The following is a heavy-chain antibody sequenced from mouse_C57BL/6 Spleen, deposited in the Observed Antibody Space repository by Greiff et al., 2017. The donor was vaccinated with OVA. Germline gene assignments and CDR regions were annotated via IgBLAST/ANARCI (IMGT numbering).Heavy chain of an antibody. J-gene: IGHJ3*01. CDR2: ISSGSSTI. Sequence: EVQLVESGGGLVKPGGSLKLSCAASGFTFSDYGMHWVRQAPEKGLEWVAYISSGSSTIYYADTVKGRFTISRDNAKNTLFLQMTSLRSEDTAMYYCARGRGYDYDGPFAYWGQGTLVTVSA. V-gene: IGHV5-17*01. CDR1: GFTFSDYG. D-gene: IGHD2-4*01. CDR3: ARGRGYDYDGPFAY.